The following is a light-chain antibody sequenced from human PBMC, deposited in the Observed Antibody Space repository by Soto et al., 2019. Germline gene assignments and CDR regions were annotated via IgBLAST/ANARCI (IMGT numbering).Light chain of an antibody. V-gene: IGLV2-14*01. Sequence: QSALTQPASVSGSPGQSITISCTGTSSDVGGYNYVSWYQQHPGKAPKLIIYEVSNRPSGVSNRFSGSKSGNTASLTISGIQDEDEADYYCNSYTSKSTGVFGTGTKLTVL. CDR3: NSYTSKSTGV. J-gene: IGLJ1*01. CDR2: EVS. CDR1: SSDVGGYNY.